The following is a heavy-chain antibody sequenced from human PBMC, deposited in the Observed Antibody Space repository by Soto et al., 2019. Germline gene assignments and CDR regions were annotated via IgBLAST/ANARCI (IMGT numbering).Heavy chain of an antibody. Sequence: GGSLRLSCAASGFTFSSYAMSWVRQAPGKGLEWVSAISGSGGSTYYADSVKGRFTISRDNSKNTLYLQMNSLRAEDTAVYYCAKCDSSAYYYDSSGYCPDYWGQGTLVTVSS. D-gene: IGHD3-22*01. CDR3: AKCDSSAYYYDSSGYCPDY. J-gene: IGHJ4*02. CDR1: GFTFSSYA. CDR2: ISGSGGST. V-gene: IGHV3-23*01.